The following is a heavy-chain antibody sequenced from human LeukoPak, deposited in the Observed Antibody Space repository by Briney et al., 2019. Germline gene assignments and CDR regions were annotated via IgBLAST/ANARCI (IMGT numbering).Heavy chain of an antibody. CDR3: ARDLTAYCGGDCSGGWFDP. CDR1: GGSISSGDYY. V-gene: IGHV4-61*08. CDR2: IYYSGST. J-gene: IGHJ5*02. D-gene: IGHD2-21*02. Sequence: SETLSLTCTVSGGSISSGDYYWSWIRQPPGKGLEWIGYIYYSGSTNYNPSLKSRVTISVDTSKNQFSLKLSSVTAADTAVYYCARDLTAYCGGDCSGGWFDPWGQGTLVTVSS.